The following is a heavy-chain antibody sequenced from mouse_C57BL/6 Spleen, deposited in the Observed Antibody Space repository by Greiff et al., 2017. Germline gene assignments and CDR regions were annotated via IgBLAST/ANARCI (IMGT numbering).Heavy chain of an antibody. Sequence: QVQLQQSGPELVKPGASVKLSCKASGYTFTSYDINWVKQRPGQGLEWIGWIYPRDGSTKYNEKFKGKATLTVDTSSSTAYMELHSLTSEDSAVYFCARPYNSKEGAWFAYWGQGTLVTVSA. V-gene: IGHV1-85*01. CDR1: GYTFTSYD. CDR3: ARPYNSKEGAWFAY. D-gene: IGHD2-5*01. CDR2: IYPRDGST. J-gene: IGHJ3*01.